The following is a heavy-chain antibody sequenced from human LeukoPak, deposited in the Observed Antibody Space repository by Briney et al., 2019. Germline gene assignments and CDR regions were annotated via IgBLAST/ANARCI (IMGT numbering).Heavy chain of an antibody. Sequence: ASVKVSCKASGGTFSSYAISWVRQALGQGLEWMGRIIPILGIANYAQKFQGRVTITADKSTSTAYMELSSLRSEDTAVYYCASAGVGARYYFDYWGQGTLVTVSS. J-gene: IGHJ4*02. D-gene: IGHD1-26*01. CDR3: ASAGVGARYYFDY. CDR2: IIPILGIA. V-gene: IGHV1-69*04. CDR1: GGTFSSYA.